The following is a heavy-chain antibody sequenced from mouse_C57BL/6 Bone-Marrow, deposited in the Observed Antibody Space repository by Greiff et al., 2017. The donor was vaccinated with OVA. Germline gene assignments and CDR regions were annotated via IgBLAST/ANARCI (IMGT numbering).Heavy chain of an antibody. CDR3: AREDWLFAY. J-gene: IGHJ3*01. V-gene: IGHV3-6*01. Sequence: ESGPGLVKPSQSLSLTCSVTGYSITSGYYWNWIRQFPGNKLEWMGYISYDGSNNYNPSLKNRISITRDTSKNQFFLKLNSVTTEDTATYYCAREDWLFAYWGQGTLVTVSA. D-gene: IGHD4-1*01. CDR1: GYSITSGYY. CDR2: ISYDGSN.